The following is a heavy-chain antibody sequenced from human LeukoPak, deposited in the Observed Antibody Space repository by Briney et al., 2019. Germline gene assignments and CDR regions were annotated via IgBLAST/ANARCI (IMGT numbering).Heavy chain of an antibody. Sequence: SETLSLTCTVSGGSISSYSWNWIRQSAGKGLEWIGRMYTSGSTNYNPSLKSRVTMSVDTSKNQFSLNLSSVTAADTAVYYCARGLPTPDAFDIWGQGTMVTVSS. CDR2: MYTSGST. J-gene: IGHJ3*02. V-gene: IGHV4-4*07. CDR3: ARGLPTPDAFDI. D-gene: IGHD4-17*01. CDR1: GGSISSYS.